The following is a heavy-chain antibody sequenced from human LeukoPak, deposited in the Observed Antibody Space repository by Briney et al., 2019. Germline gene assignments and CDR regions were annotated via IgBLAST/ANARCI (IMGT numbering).Heavy chain of an antibody. CDR2: IYSGGTT. J-gene: IGHJ3*01. CDR3: ARDLQTDQVFDV. D-gene: IGHD5-24*01. Sequence: GGSLRLSCAASGFTVSSKYMSWVRQTPGKGLEWVSLIYSGGTTYYADSVKGRFSISRDNSKNTLYLQMNSLRADDTAVYYCARDLQTDQVFDVWGQGTMVTV. V-gene: IGHV3-66*01. CDR1: GFTVSSKY.